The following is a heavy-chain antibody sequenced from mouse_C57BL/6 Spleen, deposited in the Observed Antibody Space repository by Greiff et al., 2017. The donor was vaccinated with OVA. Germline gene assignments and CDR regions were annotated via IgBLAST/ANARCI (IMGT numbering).Heavy chain of an antibody. Sequence: EVQRVESGPGLVKPSQSLSLTCSVTGYSITSGYYWNWIRQFPGNKLEWMGYISYDGSNNYNPSLKNRISITRDTSKNQFFLKLNSVTTEDTATYYCARVREWAMDYWGQGTSVTVSS. V-gene: IGHV3-6*01. CDR2: ISYDGSN. CDR1: GYSITSGYY. J-gene: IGHJ4*01. CDR3: ARVREWAMDY.